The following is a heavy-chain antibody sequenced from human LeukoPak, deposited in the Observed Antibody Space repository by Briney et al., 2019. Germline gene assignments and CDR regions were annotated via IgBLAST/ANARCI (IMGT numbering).Heavy chain of an antibody. Sequence: PGGSLRLSCAASGFTFSSYGMHWVRQAPGKGLEWVAVIWYDGSNKYYADSVRGRLTISRDNSKNTLYLQMNSLRAEDTAVYYCARGAGYNYPYYFDYWGQGTLVTVSS. J-gene: IGHJ4*02. CDR1: GFTFSSYG. D-gene: IGHD5-24*01. CDR3: ARGAGYNYPYYFDY. V-gene: IGHV3-33*01. CDR2: IWYDGSNK.